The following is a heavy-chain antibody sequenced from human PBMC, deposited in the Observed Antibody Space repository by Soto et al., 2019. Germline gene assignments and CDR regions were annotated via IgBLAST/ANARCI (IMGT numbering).Heavy chain of an antibody. J-gene: IGHJ4*02. CDR3: AKALLMDYSSSAASCDY. D-gene: IGHD6-6*01. CDR2: ISGSGGST. CDR1: GFTFSSYA. V-gene: IGHV3-23*01. Sequence: GGSLRLSCAASGFTFSSYAMSWVRQAPGKGLEWVSAISGSGGSTYYADSVKGRFTISRDNSENTLYLQMNSLRAEDTAVYYCAKALLMDYSSSAASCDYWGQGTLVTVSS.